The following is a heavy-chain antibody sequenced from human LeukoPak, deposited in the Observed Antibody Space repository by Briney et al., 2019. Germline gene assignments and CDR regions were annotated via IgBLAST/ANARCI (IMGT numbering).Heavy chain of an antibody. V-gene: IGHV4-4*02. Sequence: SSGTLSLTCAVSGGSISSSNWWSWVRQPPGKGLEWIGEIYHSGGTNYNPSLKSRVTISVDKSKNQFSLKLSSVTAADTAVYYCARDSPMVRGVMMYWGQGTLVTVSS. D-gene: IGHD3-10*01. J-gene: IGHJ4*02. CDR3: ARDSPMVRGVMMY. CDR2: IYHSGGT. CDR1: GGSISSSNW.